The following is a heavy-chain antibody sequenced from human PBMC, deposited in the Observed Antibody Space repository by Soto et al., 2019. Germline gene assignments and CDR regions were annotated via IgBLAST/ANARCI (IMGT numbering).Heavy chain of an antibody. Sequence: GGSLRLSCAASGFTFSSYGMHWVRQAPGKGLEWVAVISYDGSNKYYADSVKGRFTISRDNSKNTLYLQMNSLRAEDTAVYYCAKDTTMIVVVIADWGQGTLVTVSS. CDR2: ISYDGSNK. CDR3: AKDTTMIVVVIAD. CDR1: GFTFSSYG. D-gene: IGHD3-22*01. V-gene: IGHV3-30*18. J-gene: IGHJ4*02.